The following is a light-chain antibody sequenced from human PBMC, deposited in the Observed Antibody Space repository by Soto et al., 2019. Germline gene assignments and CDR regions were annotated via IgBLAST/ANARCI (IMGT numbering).Light chain of an antibody. V-gene: IGKV3D-15*02. CDR3: QQYGSSPIT. Sequence: IVLRQSPSTLSLSPLYRATLSFMASQSVSSHLAWYQQKPGQAPRLLIYDASNRATGIPARFSGSGSGTEFTLTISSLQSEDFAVYYCQQYGSSPITFGQGTRLEIK. CDR1: QSVSSH. J-gene: IGKJ5*01. CDR2: DAS.